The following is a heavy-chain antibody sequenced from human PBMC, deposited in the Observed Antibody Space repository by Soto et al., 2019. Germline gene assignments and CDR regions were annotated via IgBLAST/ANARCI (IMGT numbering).Heavy chain of an antibody. J-gene: IGHJ6*02. CDR2: ISGSGGST. CDR1: GFTVSSYA. CDR3: VKGVYSYYYYGMDV. V-gene: IGHV3-23*01. D-gene: IGHD6-13*01. Sequence: GGSLRLSCAACGFTVSSYAMGLVRQAPGKGLEWVSAISGSGGSTYYADSVKGRFTISRDNSKNTLYLQMNSLRAEDTAVYHCVKGVYSYYYYGMDVWGQGTTVTVSS.